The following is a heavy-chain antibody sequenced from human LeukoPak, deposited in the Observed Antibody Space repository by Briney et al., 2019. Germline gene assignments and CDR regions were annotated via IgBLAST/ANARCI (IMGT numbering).Heavy chain of an antibody. CDR1: GFTFSSYE. CDR3: ACPCGVTTTGYYYYGMDV. CDR2: ISSSGSTI. Sequence: GGSLRLSCAASGFTFSSYEMNWVRQAPGKGLEWVSYISSSGSTIYYADSVKGRFSISRDNAKNSLYLQMNSLRAEDTAVYYCACPCGVTTTGYYYYGMDVWGKGTTVTVSS. D-gene: IGHD4-17*01. V-gene: IGHV3-48*03. J-gene: IGHJ6*04.